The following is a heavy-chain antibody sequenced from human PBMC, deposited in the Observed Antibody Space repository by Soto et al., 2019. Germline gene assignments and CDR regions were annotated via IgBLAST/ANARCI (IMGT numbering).Heavy chain of an antibody. D-gene: IGHD3-16*01. V-gene: IGHV4-4*07. J-gene: IGHJ5*02. Sequence: PSETLSLTCIVTGDAISGNYWSWIRQPAGKGLEWIGRIHVSGATNFNPSLMGRVSMSVDTSINYFSLKLSSVTAADTAVYYCAREVSFSDYGGSSNSFDPWGRGTLVTV. CDR1: GDAISGNY. CDR2: IHVSGAT. CDR3: AREVSFSDYGGSSNSFDP.